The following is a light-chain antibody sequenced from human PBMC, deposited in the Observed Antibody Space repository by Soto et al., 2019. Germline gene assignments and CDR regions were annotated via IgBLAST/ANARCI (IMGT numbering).Light chain of an antibody. CDR3: QQYNSYSWT. J-gene: IGKJ1*01. CDR1: QSISSW. V-gene: IGKV1-5*01. CDR2: DAS. Sequence: DIQMTQSPSTLSASVGDRVTITCRASQSISSWLAWYQQKPGKAPKLLIYDASSLESGVPSRFSASGSGTEFTLTISSLQPDDFATYYCQQYNSYSWTFGQGTKVELK.